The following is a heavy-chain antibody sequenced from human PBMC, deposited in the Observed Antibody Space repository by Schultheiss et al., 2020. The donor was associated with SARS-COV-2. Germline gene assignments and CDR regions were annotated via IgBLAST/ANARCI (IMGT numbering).Heavy chain of an antibody. CDR1: GFTFSNAW. CDR3: ARGAPLFLRSLDY. V-gene: IGHV3-30-3*01. CDR2: ISYDGSNK. D-gene: IGHD3-16*01. J-gene: IGHJ4*02. Sequence: GESLKISCAASGFTFSNAWMNWVRQAPGKGLEWVAVISYDGSNKYYADSVKGRFTISRDNSKNTLYLQMNSLRAEDTAVYYCARGAPLFLRSLDYWGQGTLVTVSS.